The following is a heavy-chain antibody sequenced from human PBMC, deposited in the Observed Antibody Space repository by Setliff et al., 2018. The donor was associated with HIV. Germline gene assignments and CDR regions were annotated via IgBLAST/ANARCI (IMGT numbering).Heavy chain of an antibody. Sequence: PSETLSLTCAVTGYSISSGYYWSWIRQHPGKGLEWIGYIYYSGSTYYNPSLKSRVSISVDTSKNQFSLKLSSVTAADTAVYYCARGLSIFGVATPGFYSFMDVWGKGTTVTVSS. J-gene: IGHJ6*03. D-gene: IGHD3-3*01. CDR1: GYSISSGYY. CDR2: IYYSGST. CDR3: ARGLSIFGVATPGFYSFMDV. V-gene: IGHV4-31*11.